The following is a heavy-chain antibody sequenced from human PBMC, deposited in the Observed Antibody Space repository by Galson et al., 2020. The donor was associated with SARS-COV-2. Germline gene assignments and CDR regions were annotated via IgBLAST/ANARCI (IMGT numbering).Heavy chain of an antibody. CDR1: GFTLSSYE. J-gene: IGHJ5*02. Sequence: GESLKISWAASGFTLSSYEMNWVRQAPGKGLEWVSYISSSGSTIYYADSVKGRFTISRDNAKNSLYLQMNSLRAEDTAVYYCARGYSGSYDPWGQGTLVTVSS. CDR3: ARGYSGSYDP. D-gene: IGHD1-26*01. V-gene: IGHV3-48*03. CDR2: ISSSGSTI.